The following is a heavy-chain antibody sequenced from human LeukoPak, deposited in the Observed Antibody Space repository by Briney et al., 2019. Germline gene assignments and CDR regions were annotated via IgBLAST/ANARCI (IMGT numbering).Heavy chain of an antibody. V-gene: IGHV4-4*02. CDR3: SRENGAFSPFGY. D-gene: IGHD2-8*01. CDR1: GGSITTTNW. CDR2: VPLEGVR. J-gene: IGHJ4*02. Sequence: SGTLSLTCGASGGSITTTNWWCWVRQFPQQGLQWIGEVPLEGVRNYNPSLTSRVTMSLDRAKNLLSLNLNSVTAADTAVYYCSRENGAFSPFGYWGQGILVTV.